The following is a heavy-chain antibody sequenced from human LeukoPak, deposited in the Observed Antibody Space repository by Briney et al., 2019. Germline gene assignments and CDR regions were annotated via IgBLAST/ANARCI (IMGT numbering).Heavy chain of an antibody. J-gene: IGHJ6*04. CDR3: ARDRVVRGVTGRWYYYGMDV. CDR2: IKQDGSEK. D-gene: IGHD3-10*01. CDR1: GFTFSSYW. Sequence: GGSLRLSCAASGFTFSSYWMSWVRQAPGKGLEWVANIKQDGSEKYYVDSVKGRFTISRDNAKNSLYLQMNSLRAEGTAAYYCARDRVVRGVTGRWYYYGMDVWGKGTTVTVSS. V-gene: IGHV3-7*03.